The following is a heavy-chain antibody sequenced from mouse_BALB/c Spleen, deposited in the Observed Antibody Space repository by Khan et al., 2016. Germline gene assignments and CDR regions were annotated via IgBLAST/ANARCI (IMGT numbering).Heavy chain of an antibody. D-gene: IGHD2-14*01. J-gene: IGHJ4*01. CDR3: ARDRRYGNAMDY. V-gene: IGHV2-6-7*01. Sequence: QVQLQESGPGLVAPSPSLSITCTASGFSLTGYGVNWVRQPPEQGLEWLGMICHDRSTDYNSALISRLDIIKENSTSTAFFNLISLQTDDDARDYCARDRRYGNAMDYWGQGTSLTVSS. CDR1: GFSLTGYG. CDR2: ICHDRST.